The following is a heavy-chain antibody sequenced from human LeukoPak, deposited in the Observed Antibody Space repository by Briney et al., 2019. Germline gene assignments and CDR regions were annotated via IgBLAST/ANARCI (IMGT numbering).Heavy chain of an antibody. Sequence: PGGSLRLSCAASGFTFSSYAMSWVRQPPGKGLEWIGEINHSGSTNYNPSLKSRVTISVDTSKNQFSLKLSSVTAADTAVYYCARARGRGYSYGYYFDYWGQGTLVTVSS. CDR3: ARARGRGYSYGYYFDY. D-gene: IGHD5-18*01. V-gene: IGHV4-34*01. CDR2: INHSGST. J-gene: IGHJ4*02. CDR1: GFTFSSYA.